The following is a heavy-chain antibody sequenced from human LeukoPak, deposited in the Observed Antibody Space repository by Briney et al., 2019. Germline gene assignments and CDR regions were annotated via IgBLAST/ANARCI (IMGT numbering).Heavy chain of an antibody. CDR3: ARDPGYYGSGTRGAFDY. CDR1: GGSISSYY. J-gene: IGHJ4*02. Sequence: SETLSLTCTVSGGSISSYYWSWIRQPAGKGLEWIGRIYASGSTNYNPSLKSRVTMSVDTSKNHFSLKLSSVTAADTAVYYCARDPGYYGSGTRGAFDYWGQGTLVTVSS. D-gene: IGHD3-10*01. CDR2: IYASGST. V-gene: IGHV4-4*07.